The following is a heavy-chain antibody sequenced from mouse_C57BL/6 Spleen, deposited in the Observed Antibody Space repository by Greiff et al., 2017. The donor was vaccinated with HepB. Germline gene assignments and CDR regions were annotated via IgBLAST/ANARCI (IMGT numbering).Heavy chain of an antibody. V-gene: IGHV7-3*01. CDR3: ARYDYGFAY. J-gene: IGHJ3*01. D-gene: IGHD2-4*01. CDR2: IRNKANGYTT. CDR1: GFTFTDYY. Sequence: EVKLVESGGGLVQPGGSLSLSCAASGFTFTDYYMSWIRQPPGKALEWLGFIRNKANGYTTEYSASVKGRFTISRDNSQSILYLQMNALRAEDSATYYCARYDYGFAYWGQGTLLTVSA.